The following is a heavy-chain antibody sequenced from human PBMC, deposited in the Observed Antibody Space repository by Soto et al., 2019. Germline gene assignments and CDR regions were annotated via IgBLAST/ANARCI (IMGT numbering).Heavy chain of an antibody. V-gene: IGHV1-69*01. D-gene: IGHD6-25*01. CDR3: ARDPPTTYSSDNYGMDV. J-gene: IGHJ6*02. CDR1: GGTFSSYA. Sequence: QVQLVQSGAEVKKPGSSVKVSCKASGGTFSSYAISWVRQAPGQGLEWMGGVIPIFGTANYAQKFQGRVTITADESTSTAYIELSSLRSEDTAVYYCARDPPTTYSSDNYGMDVWGQGTTVTVSS. CDR2: VIPIFGTA.